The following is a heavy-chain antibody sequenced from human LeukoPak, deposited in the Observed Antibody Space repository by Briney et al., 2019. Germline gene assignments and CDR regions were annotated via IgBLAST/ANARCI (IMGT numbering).Heavy chain of an antibody. CDR3: ARYGDSGTHCDF. V-gene: IGHV5-51*01. J-gene: IGHJ4*02. D-gene: IGHD1-26*01. Sequence: GGSLNISWNGSGYSFTKYWIAWARQMPGKGLEWMGIIYPDDSDTRYSPSFQGQVTISADNSISTAYVQWSSLKASDTAMYYCARYGDSGTHCDFWGQGTQVTVSS. CDR2: IYPDDSDT. CDR1: GYSFTKYW.